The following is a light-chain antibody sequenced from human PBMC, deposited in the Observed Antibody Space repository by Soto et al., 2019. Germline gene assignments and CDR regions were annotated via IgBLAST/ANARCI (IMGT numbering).Light chain of an antibody. CDR1: SSDVGGYNY. V-gene: IGLV2-14*01. Sequence: SALTQPASVSGSPGQSITISCPGTSSDVGGYNYVSWYQQHPGKAPKLMIYDVSNRPSGVSNRFSGSKSGNTASLTISGLQAEDEADYYCSSYTSSSSRVVFGGGTKLTVL. CDR3: SSYTSSSSRVV. CDR2: DVS. J-gene: IGLJ2*01.